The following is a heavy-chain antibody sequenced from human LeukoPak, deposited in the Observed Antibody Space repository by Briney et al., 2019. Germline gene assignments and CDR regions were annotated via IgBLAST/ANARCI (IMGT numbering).Heavy chain of an antibody. CDR3: AREGATREYTGDTWRYFFDF. CDR2: IDPHGGTT. D-gene: IGHD4-17*01. Sequence: ASVKVSCKASGYTFSIYSVHWARQAPGQGLEWVGTIDPHGGTTSFAQKFQGRVTLTRDMSTNTVSMELRSLRYEDTAVYFCAREGATREYTGDTWRYFFDFWGQGTLVTVSS. V-gene: IGHV1-46*01. J-gene: IGHJ4*02. CDR1: GYTFSIYS.